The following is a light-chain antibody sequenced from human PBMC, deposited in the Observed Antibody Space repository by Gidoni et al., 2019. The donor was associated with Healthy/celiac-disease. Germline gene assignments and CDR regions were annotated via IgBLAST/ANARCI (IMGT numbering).Light chain of an antibody. CDR2: AAS. V-gene: IGKV1-39*01. CDR3: QQSYSTPWT. CDR1: QSIRSY. J-gene: IGKJ1*01. Sequence: DIQMTQSPSSLSASVGDRVTITCRASQSIRSYLNWYQQKPGTAPKLLIYAASSLQSGVPSRFSGSGSGTDFTLTISSLQPEDFATYYCQQSYSTPWTFGQGTQVEIK.